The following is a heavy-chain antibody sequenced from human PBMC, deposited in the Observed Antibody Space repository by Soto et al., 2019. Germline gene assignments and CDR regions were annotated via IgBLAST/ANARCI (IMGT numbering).Heavy chain of an antibody. CDR2: IYNSVST. V-gene: IGHV4-38-2*02. J-gene: IGHJ4*02. CDR1: TFSINSRYY. D-gene: IGHD6-19*01. CDR3: ASNTSGRYFDY. Sequence: PSETLSLTCSVSTFSINSRYYWGWIRQPPGKGLEWIASIYNSVSTHYNPSLKSRATISVDTSHNQFSLRLSSVTAADTAIYYCASNTSGRYFDYWGQGTLVTVSS.